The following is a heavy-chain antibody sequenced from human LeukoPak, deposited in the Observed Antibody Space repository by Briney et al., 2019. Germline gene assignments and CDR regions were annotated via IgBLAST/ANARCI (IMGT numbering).Heavy chain of an antibody. D-gene: IGHD3-22*01. V-gene: IGHV3-23*01. CDR2: ISGSGGST. Sequence: GGSLRLSCAASGFTFSSYAMSWVRQAPGKGLEGVSAISGSGGSTYYADSVKGRFTISRDNSKNPLYLQMNSLRAEDTAVYYCAKGLSYYYDSSGYSPFDYWGQGTLVTVSS. J-gene: IGHJ4*02. CDR1: GFTFSSYA. CDR3: AKGLSYYYDSSGYSPFDY.